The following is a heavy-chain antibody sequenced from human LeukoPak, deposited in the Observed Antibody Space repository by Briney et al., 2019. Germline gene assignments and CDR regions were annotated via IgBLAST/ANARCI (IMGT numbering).Heavy chain of an antibody. CDR2: IIPILDIA. V-gene: IGHV1-69*04. Sequence: SVKVSCKGAAASCSCYAFGLVRHAPGQGLEWMGRIIPILDIANYPQKFQGRVTITADKSTSTAYMEQSSLRSEDTAVYYCAFTLIGPYSFDYWGQGTLVTVSS. CDR3: AFTLIGPYSFDY. D-gene: IGHD2-8*01. CDR1: AASCSCYA. J-gene: IGHJ4*02.